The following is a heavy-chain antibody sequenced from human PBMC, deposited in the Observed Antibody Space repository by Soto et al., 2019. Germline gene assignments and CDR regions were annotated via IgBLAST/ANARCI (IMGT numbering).Heavy chain of an antibody. CDR2: IYYSGST. CDR1: GGSISSYY. J-gene: IGHJ3*02. Sequence: SETLSLTCTVSGGSISSYYWNWIRQPPGKGLEWIGYIYYSGSTNYKPSLKSRVTISVDTSKNQFSLKLSSVTAADTAVYYCARLGLGYCSGGSCRGAFDIWGQGTMVTVS. V-gene: IGHV4-59*01. CDR3: ARLGLGYCSGGSCRGAFDI. D-gene: IGHD2-15*01.